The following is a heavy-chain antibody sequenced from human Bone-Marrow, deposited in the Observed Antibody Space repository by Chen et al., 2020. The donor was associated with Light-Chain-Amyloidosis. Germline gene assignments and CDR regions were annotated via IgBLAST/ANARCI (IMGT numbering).Heavy chain of an antibody. CDR3: ERHSLPPYYGDYGGFDY. D-gene: IGHD4-17*01. CDR2: IYYSGST. Sequence: QLQLQESGPGLVKPSETLSLTCTVSGGSISSSSYYWGWIRQPPGKGLEWIGSIYYSGSTYYNPSLKSRVTISVDTSKSQFSLKLSSVTASDTAVYYCERHSLPPYYGDYGGFDYWGQGTLVTVSS. V-gene: IGHV4-39*01. J-gene: IGHJ4*02. CDR1: GGSISSSSYY.